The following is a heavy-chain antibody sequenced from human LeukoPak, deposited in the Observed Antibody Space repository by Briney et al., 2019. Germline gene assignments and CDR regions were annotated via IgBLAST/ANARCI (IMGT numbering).Heavy chain of an antibody. J-gene: IGHJ6*02. D-gene: IGHD2-2*01. CDR1: GFTFSSYS. Sequence: GGSLRLSCAASGFTFSSYSMNGVRQAPGKGLGWGSSISSSSSYIYYADSVKGRFTISRDNAKNSLYLQMNSLRAEDTAVYYCARDKDIVVVPADYGMDVWGQGTTVTVSS. CDR2: ISSSSSYI. V-gene: IGHV3-21*01. CDR3: ARDKDIVVVPADYGMDV.